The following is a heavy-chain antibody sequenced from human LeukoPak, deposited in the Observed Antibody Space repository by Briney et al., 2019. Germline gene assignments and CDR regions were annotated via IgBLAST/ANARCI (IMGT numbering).Heavy chain of an antibody. D-gene: IGHD6-13*01. CDR2: IIPIFGTA. CDR1: GGTFSSYA. CDR3: ARASSSSSWYLFWDY. J-gene: IGHJ4*02. Sequence: SVKVSCKAFGGTFSSYAISWVRQAPGQGLEWMGGIIPIFGTANYAQKFQGRVTIAADESTSTAYMELSSLRSEDTAVYYCARASSSSSWYLFWDYWGQGTLVTVSS. V-gene: IGHV1-69*13.